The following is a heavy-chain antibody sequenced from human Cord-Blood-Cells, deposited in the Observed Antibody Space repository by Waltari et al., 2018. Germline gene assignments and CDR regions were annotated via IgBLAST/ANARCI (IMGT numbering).Heavy chain of an antibody. D-gene: IGHD3-10*01. CDR3: AREWFREYFDY. CDR1: GFTFRSHG. CDR2: IWYDGSNK. Sequence: QVQLVESGGGVVQPGRSLRLSCAASGFTFRSHGLQWVRQAPGKGLEWVAVIWYDGSNKYYADSVKGRFTISRDNSKNTLYLQMNSLRAEDTAVYYCAREWFREYFDYWGQGTLVTVSS. J-gene: IGHJ4*02. V-gene: IGHV3-33*01.